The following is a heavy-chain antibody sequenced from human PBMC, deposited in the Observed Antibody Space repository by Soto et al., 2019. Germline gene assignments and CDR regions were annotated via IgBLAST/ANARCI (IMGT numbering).Heavy chain of an antibody. D-gene: IGHD1-1*01. Sequence: KPGGSLRLSCAASGFTFSDYYMSWIRQAPGKGLEWLSYSSDSGTFTRYADSVKGRFSISRDNAENSLYLQINSLRGEDTAIYYCARSGDNYNLLDYWGQGTPVTVSS. J-gene: IGHJ4*02. CDR1: GFTFSDYY. V-gene: IGHV3-11*06. CDR2: SSDSGTFT. CDR3: ARSGDNYNLLDY.